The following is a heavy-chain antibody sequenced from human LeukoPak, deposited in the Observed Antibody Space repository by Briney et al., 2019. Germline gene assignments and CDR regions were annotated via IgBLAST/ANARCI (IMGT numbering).Heavy chain of an antibody. D-gene: IGHD3-10*01. V-gene: IGHV4-61*02. Sequence: PSETLSLTCTVSGGSISSGSYYWSWIRQPAGKGLEWIGRIYTSGSTNYNPSLKSRVTISVDTSKNQFSLKLSSVTAADTAVYYCARVKEMGSGSYYGWFDPWGQGTLVTVSS. CDR3: ARVKEMGSGSYYGWFDP. CDR2: IYTSGST. CDR1: GGSISSGSYY. J-gene: IGHJ5*02.